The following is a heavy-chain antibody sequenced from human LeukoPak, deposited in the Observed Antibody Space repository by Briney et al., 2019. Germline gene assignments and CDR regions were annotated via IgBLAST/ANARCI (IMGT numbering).Heavy chain of an antibody. J-gene: IGHJ4*02. V-gene: IGHV1-18*01. CDR2: ISAYNGNT. Sequence: ASVKVSCKTSGYTFTDYDITWVRQAPGQGLEWMGWISAYNGNTNYAQKLQGRVTMTTDTSTSTAYMELRSLRSDDTAVYYCARDTVAATYFDYWGQGTLVTVSS. CDR3: ARDTVAATYFDY. D-gene: IGHD6-19*01. CDR1: GYTFTDYD.